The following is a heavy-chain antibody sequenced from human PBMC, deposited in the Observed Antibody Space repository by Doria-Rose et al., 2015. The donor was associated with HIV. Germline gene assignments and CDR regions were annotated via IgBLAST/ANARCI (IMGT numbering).Heavy chain of an antibody. CDR1: GVSLSSPGMG. J-gene: IGHJ4*02. Sequence: SGPVLVKPTETLTLTCTVSGVSLSSPGMGVSWIRQPPGKALEWLANIFSDDESAYKTSLKSRLTISRCTSKSQVVLTMTDMGPVDTSTYYCARIKSSRWYHKYYFDFWGQGTLVIVSA. V-gene: IGHV2-26*01. D-gene: IGHD6-13*01. CDR3: ARIKSSRWYHKYYFDF. CDR2: IFSDDES.